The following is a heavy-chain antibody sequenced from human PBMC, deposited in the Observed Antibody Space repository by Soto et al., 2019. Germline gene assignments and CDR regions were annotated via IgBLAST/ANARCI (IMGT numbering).Heavy chain of an antibody. V-gene: IGHV3-64*02. Sequence: EVQLVESGEGLVQPGGSLRLSCAASGFTFSSYAMHWVRQAPGKGWDYVSAISSNGGSTYYADSVKGRFTISRDNSKNTLYLQMGSLRAEDMAVYYCARGGIVGATRGPFDYWGQGTLVTVSS. CDR1: GFTFSSYA. CDR2: ISSNGGST. J-gene: IGHJ4*02. CDR3: ARGGIVGATRGPFDY. D-gene: IGHD1-26*01.